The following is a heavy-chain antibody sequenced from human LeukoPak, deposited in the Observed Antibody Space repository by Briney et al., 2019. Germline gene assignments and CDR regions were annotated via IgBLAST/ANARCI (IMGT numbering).Heavy chain of an antibody. CDR3: ARDRYYYDSSSYFSAFDT. D-gene: IGHD3-22*01. CDR1: GGSISSYY. V-gene: IGHV4-4*07. CDR2: VFTSGIISGNT. Sequence: SETLSLTCTVSGGSISSYYWSWIRRPPGKGLEWIGRVFTSGIISGNTNYNPSVKSRVTMSVDSSKNQFSLKLRSVTAADTAVYYCARDRYYYDSSSYFSAFDTWGQGTMVTVSS. J-gene: IGHJ3*02.